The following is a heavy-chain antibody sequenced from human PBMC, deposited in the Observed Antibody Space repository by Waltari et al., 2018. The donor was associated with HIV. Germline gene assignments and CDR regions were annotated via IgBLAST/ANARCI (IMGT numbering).Heavy chain of an antibody. D-gene: IGHD1-26*01. CDR1: GYTFINYA. CDR3: ARAREWELLYPIDY. V-gene: IGHV7-4-1*02. CDR2: VNTNTGNP. J-gene: IGHJ4*02. Sequence: QVQLVQSGSELKKPGASVKVSCKASGYTFINYAMNWVRQAPGQGLEWMGWVNTNTGNPTYAQGFKGRFVVSLDTSVSTVYLQISSLKTEDTAVYYCARAREWELLYPIDYWGQGTRVTVS.